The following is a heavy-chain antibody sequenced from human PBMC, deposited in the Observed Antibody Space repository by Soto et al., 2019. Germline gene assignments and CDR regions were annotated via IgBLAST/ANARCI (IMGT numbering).Heavy chain of an antibody. V-gene: IGHV4-59*11. CDR2: IFYSGST. CDR3: ARVGSSGWSPDY. J-gene: IGHJ4*02. CDR1: GGSISGHY. Sequence: ASETLSLTCTVSGGSISGHYWIWIRQPPGEGMEWIGYIFYSGSTTYNPSLKSRVTISVDTSKNQFSLRLSSVTAADTAVYYCARVGSSGWSPDYWGQGTLVTVSS. D-gene: IGHD6-19*01.